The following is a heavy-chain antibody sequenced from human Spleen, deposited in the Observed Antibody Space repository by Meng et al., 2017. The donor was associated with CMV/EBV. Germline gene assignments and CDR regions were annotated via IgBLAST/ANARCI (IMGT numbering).Heavy chain of an antibody. D-gene: IGHD2-2*01. Sequence: GSLRLSCTVSGGSISSYYWRWIRQPPGKGLEWIGYIYYSGSTNYNPSLKSRVTISVDTSKNQFPLKLKSVKAADTAVYYCARVPPRDCSSSSCYGGPFDYWGPGTLVTVSS. CDR3: ARVPPRDCSSSSCYGGPFDY. CDR1: GGSISSYY. CDR2: IYYSGST. J-gene: IGHJ4*02. V-gene: IGHV4-59*12.